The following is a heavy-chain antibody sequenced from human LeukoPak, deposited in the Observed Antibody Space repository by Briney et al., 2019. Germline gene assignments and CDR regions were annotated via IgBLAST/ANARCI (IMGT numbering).Heavy chain of an antibody. D-gene: IGHD4-17*01. J-gene: IGHJ2*01. Sequence: GGSLRLSCAASGFTFSSYAMSWVRQAPGKGLEWVSAISGSGGSTYYADSVKGRFTISRDNSKNTLYLQMNSLRAEDTAVYYCAKDAGAPLTVTTGGYFDLWGRGTLVTVSS. CDR3: AKDAGAPLTVTTGGYFDL. CDR2: ISGSGGST. CDR1: GFTFSSYA. V-gene: IGHV3-23*01.